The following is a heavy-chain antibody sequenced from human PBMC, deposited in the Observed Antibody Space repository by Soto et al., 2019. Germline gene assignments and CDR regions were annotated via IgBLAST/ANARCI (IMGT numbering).Heavy chain of an antibody. Sequence: PSETLSLTCTVSGGSINSGDYYWSWIHQHPGKGLEWIGYIYYSGSTYYNPSLKSRVTISVDTSKNQFSLKLSSVTAADTAVYYCAREEVAYYGSGSYNWFDPWGQGTLVTVSS. D-gene: IGHD3-10*01. CDR2: IYYSGST. J-gene: IGHJ5*02. CDR1: GGSINSGDYY. V-gene: IGHV4-31*03. CDR3: AREEVAYYGSGSYNWFDP.